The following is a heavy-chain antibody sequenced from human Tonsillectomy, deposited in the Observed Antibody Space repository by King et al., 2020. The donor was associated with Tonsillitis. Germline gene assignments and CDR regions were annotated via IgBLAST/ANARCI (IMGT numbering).Heavy chain of an antibody. CDR2: MSYGGSA. J-gene: IGHJ5*02. V-gene: IGHV4-39*07. D-gene: IGHD2-15*01. Sequence: LQLQESGPGLVKPSETLSLTCAVSGGSISSTNYYWGWIRQPPGKGLEWIGSMSYGGSANYSPSLKSRVTISGDTSRNQFSLKLTSVTAADTAVYYRARDLLRFCSGGNCYSGRWFDPWGQGTLVTVSS. CDR1: GGSISSTNYY. CDR3: ARDLLRFCSGGNCYSGRWFDP.